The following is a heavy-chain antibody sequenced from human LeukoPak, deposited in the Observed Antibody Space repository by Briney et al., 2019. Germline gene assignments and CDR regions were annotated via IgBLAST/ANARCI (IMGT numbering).Heavy chain of an antibody. J-gene: IGHJ5*02. Sequence: GASVKVSCKASGYTFTSYYVHWVRQAPGQGLAWMGIINPSGGSTHYAQNFQGRVTMTRDMSTSTVYMELSSLRSEDTAVYYCARRYCNTTSCPPVGWFDPWGQGTLVTVSS. CDR3: ARRYCNTTSCPPVGWFDP. CDR1: GYTFTSYY. D-gene: IGHD2-2*01. CDR2: INPSGGST. V-gene: IGHV1-46*01.